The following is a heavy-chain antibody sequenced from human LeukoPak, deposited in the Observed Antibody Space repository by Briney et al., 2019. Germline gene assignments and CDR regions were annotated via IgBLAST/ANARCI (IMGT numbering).Heavy chain of an antibody. J-gene: IGHJ6*02. D-gene: IGHD1-26*01. Sequence: SVKVSCKASGGTFSSYAISWVRQAPGQGLEWMGRIIPILGIANYAQKSQGRVTITADKSTSTAYMELSSLRSEDTAVYYCASPGGATTFYGMDVWGQGTTVTVSS. CDR2: IIPILGIA. CDR3: ASPGGATTFYGMDV. CDR1: GGTFSSYA. V-gene: IGHV1-69*04.